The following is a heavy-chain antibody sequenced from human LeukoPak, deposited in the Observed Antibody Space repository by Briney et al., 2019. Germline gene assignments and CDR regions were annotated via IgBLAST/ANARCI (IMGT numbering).Heavy chain of an antibody. CDR3: ARSPPSVSGTNYYGMDV. CDR1: GYTFTSYA. Sequence: ASVKVCCKASGYTFTSYALNWVRRAPGQGLEWMGWVNTNTGNPTYAQGFTGRFVFSLDTSVSTAYLQISSLKAEDTVVYYCARSPPSVSGTNYYGMDVWGQGTTVTVSS. J-gene: IGHJ6*02. D-gene: IGHD6-19*01. V-gene: IGHV7-4-1*02. CDR2: VNTNTGNP.